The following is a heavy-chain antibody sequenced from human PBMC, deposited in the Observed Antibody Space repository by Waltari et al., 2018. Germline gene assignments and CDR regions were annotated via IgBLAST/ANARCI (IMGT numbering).Heavy chain of an antibody. CDR1: GGSISSSSYY. V-gene: IGHV4-39*01. D-gene: IGHD3-10*01. Sequence: QLQLQESGPGLVKPSETLSLTCTVSGGSISSSSYYWGWLRQPPGKGLEWIGSIYYSGSTYYNPSLKSRVTISVDTSKNQFSLKLSSVTAADTAVYYCARRCGSGSYYFDYWGQGTLVTVSS. CDR2: IYYSGST. J-gene: IGHJ4*02. CDR3: ARRCGSGSYYFDY.